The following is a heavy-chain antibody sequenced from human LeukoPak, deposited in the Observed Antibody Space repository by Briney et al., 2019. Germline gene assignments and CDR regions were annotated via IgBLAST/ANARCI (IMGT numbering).Heavy chain of an antibody. Sequence: GGSLRLSCTGSGFIFSRYAVSWVRQAPGKGLEWVSAISKNTVDTYYADSVRGRLTISRDSSKNTVYLQMNSLRAEDTAVYYCVRDMEPLRYFDTWGQGTLVTVSS. CDR1: GFIFSRYA. V-gene: IGHV3-23*01. J-gene: IGHJ4*02. CDR2: ISKNTVDT. D-gene: IGHD3-9*01. CDR3: VRDMEPLRYFDT.